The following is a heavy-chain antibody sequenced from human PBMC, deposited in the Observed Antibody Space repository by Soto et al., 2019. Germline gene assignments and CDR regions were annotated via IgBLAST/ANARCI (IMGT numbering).Heavy chain of an antibody. D-gene: IGHD2-21*01. J-gene: IGHJ5*02. Sequence: SEPLSLTCAVSGGSMSIYYGSGIRQPPGKGREWIGYIYYSGGTNYSPSLQSRVTISVDTSKNQFSLKLNSVTAADTAVYFCARQTSIYSWFDPWGLGTLVTVS. CDR1: GGSMSIYY. CDR3: ARQTSIYSWFDP. CDR2: IYYSGGT. V-gene: IGHV4-59*08.